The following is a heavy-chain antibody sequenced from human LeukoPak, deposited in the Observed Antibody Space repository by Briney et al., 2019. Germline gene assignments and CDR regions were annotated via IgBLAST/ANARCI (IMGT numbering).Heavy chain of an antibody. CDR1: GGTFSSFA. Sequence: SVKVSCKASGGTFSSFAISWVQQAPGQGLEWMGGIIPIFGTPKYAQKFQGRVTITADESTSTAYMELSSLRSEDTAVYYCAIRYCSGGSCYGLDYWGQGTLVTVSS. V-gene: IGHV1-69*13. CDR3: AIRYCSGGSCYGLDY. CDR2: IIPIFGTP. D-gene: IGHD2-15*01. J-gene: IGHJ4*02.